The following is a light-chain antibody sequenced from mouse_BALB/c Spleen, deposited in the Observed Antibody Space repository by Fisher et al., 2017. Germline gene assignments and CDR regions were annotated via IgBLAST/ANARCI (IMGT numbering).Light chain of an antibody. CDR3: HQYHRSPRT. CDR1: SSVSY. V-gene: IGKV4-55*01. J-gene: IGKJ1*01. Sequence: IVITQSPAIMSASPGEKVTMTCSASSSVSYMYWYQQKPGSSPRLLIYDTSNLASGVPVRFSGSGSGNSYSLTISSMEGEDAATYYCHQYHRSPRTFGGGTKLEIK. CDR2: DTS.